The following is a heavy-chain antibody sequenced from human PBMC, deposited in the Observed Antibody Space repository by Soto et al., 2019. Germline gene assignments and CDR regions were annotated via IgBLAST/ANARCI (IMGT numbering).Heavy chain of an antibody. Sequence: EVQLVESGGGLVQPGGSLRLSCAASGFTFSGFWMSWVRQAPGKGPEWVANIRQDGNEIYYLDSVRGRFTISRDNAKNSLYLQMSSLRVEDTAVYFCASCEKAVPATHWGQGILVTVSS. D-gene: IGHD2-15*01. J-gene: IGHJ4*02. V-gene: IGHV3-7*01. CDR1: GFTFSGFW. CDR2: IRQDGNEI. CDR3: ASCEKAVPATH.